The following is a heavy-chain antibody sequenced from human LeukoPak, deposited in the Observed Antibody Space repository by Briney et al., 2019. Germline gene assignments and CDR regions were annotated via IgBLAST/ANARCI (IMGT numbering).Heavy chain of an antibody. Sequence: GGSLRLSCAASGFPFSSYDMTWVRQAPGKGLDWVSVISGGGTTTYYADFARGRSTISRDNSKNTLILQMDSLRAEDTAVYYCAKARYCSNGECYPQYYFDFWGQGTLVTVSS. J-gene: IGHJ4*02. D-gene: IGHD2-8*01. V-gene: IGHV3-23*01. CDR1: GFPFSSYD. CDR3: AKARYCSNGECYPQYYFDF. CDR2: ISGGGTTT.